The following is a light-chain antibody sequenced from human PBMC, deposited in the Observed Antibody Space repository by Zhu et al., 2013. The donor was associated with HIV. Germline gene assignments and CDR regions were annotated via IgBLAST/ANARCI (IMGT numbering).Light chain of an antibody. CDR3: QQLGKSPVT. Sequence: EIVLTQSPGTLSLSPGERATLSCRASQSVNTDFIAWYQQKPGQAPRLLIFGTSSRATGTPDRFSGSGSGTDFTLTINRLEPEDFAVYYCQQLGKSPVTFGQGTRLEI. J-gene: IGKJ5*01. CDR1: QSVNTDF. V-gene: IGKV3-20*01. CDR2: GTS.